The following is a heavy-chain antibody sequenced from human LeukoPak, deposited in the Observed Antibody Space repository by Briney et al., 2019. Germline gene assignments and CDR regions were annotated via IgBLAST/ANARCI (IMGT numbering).Heavy chain of an antibody. D-gene: IGHD3-16*01. V-gene: IGHV3-7*03. J-gene: IGHJ4*02. Sequence: GGSLRLSCGASGFPFSSYWMSWVRQAPGKGLEWVANINEDGSAKYSVDSVKGRFTVSRDNVKNSLYLQMNSLRAEDTAVYYCTKGGHLDDWGQGTLVTVSS. CDR2: INEDGSAK. CDR1: GFPFSSYW. CDR3: TKGGHLDD.